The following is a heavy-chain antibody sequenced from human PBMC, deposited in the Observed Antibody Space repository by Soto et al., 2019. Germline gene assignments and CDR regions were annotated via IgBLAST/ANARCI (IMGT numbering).Heavy chain of an antibody. J-gene: IGHJ6*03. D-gene: IGHD2-2*01. CDR3: ARGRLGYCSSTSCYEGYYYYYMDF. Sequence: ASVKVSCKASGYTFTSYGISWVRQAPGQGLEWMGWISAYNGNTNYAQKLQGRVTMTTDTSTSTAYMELRSLRSDDTAVYYCARGRLGYCSSTSCYEGYYYYYMDFWGKGTTVTVSS. CDR2: ISAYNGNT. CDR1: GYTFTSYG. V-gene: IGHV1-18*01.